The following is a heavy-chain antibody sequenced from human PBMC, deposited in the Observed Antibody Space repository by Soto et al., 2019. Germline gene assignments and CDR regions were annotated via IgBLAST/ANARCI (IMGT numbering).Heavy chain of an antibody. D-gene: IGHD2-2*01. CDR3: ARVTLGYCISTSCFYDY. J-gene: IGHJ4*02. CDR2: ISSRSSYI. V-gene: IGHV3-21*01. CDR1: GFTVSSNY. Sequence: SLRLSCAASGFTVSSNYMSWIRQAPGKGLEWVSSISSRSSYIYYADSVKGRFTISRDNAKNSLYLQMNSLRAEDTAVYYCARVTLGYCISTSCFYDYWGQGTLVTVSS.